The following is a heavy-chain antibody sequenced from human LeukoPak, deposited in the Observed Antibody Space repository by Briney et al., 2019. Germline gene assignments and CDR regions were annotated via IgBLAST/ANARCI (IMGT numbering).Heavy chain of an antibody. CDR2: IIPIFGTA. CDR3: ARGKYQLLEHYFDY. CDR1: GGTFSSYA. V-gene: IGHV1-69*13. Sequence: ASVKVSCKASGGTFSSYAISWVRQAPGQGLEWMGGIIPIFGTANYAQKFQGRVTITADESTSTAYMELSSLRSEDTAVYYCARGKYQLLEHYFDYWGQGTLVTVSS. D-gene: IGHD2-2*01. J-gene: IGHJ4*02.